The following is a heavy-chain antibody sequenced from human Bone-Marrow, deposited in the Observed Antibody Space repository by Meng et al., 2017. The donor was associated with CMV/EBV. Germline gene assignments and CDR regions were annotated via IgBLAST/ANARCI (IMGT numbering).Heavy chain of an antibody. CDR3: ARASYCSSTSCSLGY. CDR1: GFTFGTYT. CDR2: ITGDSSYI. J-gene: IGHJ4*02. D-gene: IGHD2-2*01. Sequence: GGSLRLSCAASGFTFGTYTMKWVRQAPGKGLEWVSSITGDSSYIFYADSMKGRFTISRDNGKNSLFLQMNSLRAEDSAVYYCARASYCSSTSCSLGYWGQGTLVTFSS. V-gene: IGHV3-21*01.